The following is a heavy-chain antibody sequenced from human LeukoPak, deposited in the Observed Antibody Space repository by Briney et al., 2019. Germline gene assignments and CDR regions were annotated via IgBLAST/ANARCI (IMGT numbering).Heavy chain of an antibody. CDR1: GYSISSGYY. Sequence: PSETLSLTCTVSGYSISSGYYWGWIRQPPGKGLEWIGSIYHSGSTYYNPSLKSRVTISVDTSKNQFSLKLSSVTAADTAVYYCARDSGVLRYFDWAFGPGYSYGCIDYWGQGTLVTVSS. V-gene: IGHV4-38-2*02. J-gene: IGHJ4*02. CDR2: IYHSGST. D-gene: IGHD3-9*01. CDR3: ARDSGVLRYFDWAFGPGYSYGCIDY.